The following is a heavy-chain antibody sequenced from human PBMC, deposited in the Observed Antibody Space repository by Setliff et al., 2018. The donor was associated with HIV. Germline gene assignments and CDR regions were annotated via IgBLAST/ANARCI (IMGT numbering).Heavy chain of an antibody. V-gene: IGHV1-18*01. Sequence: ASVKVSCKAYGYFLNMYGMSWVRQAPGQGLEWMGCTSAYNGHTDYMQKFQGRVTLTTDTSTSTAYMELKNLKSDDTAVYYCVRVDNYCSGSTCNGVGIDYWGQGTRVTVSA. CDR3: VRVDNYCSGSTCNGVGIDY. D-gene: IGHD2-2*01. J-gene: IGHJ4*02. CDR2: TSAYNGHT. CDR1: GYFLNMYG.